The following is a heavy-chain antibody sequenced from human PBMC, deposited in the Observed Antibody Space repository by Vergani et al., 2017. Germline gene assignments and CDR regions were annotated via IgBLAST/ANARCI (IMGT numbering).Heavy chain of an antibody. D-gene: IGHD3-10*01. J-gene: IGHJ3*02. CDR3: ARSGAVRAFDI. V-gene: IGHV1-8*01. CDR2: MNPNSGNT. Sequence: QVQLVQSGAEVKKPGASVKVSCKASGYTFTSYNINWVRQATGQRLEGMGWMNPNSGNTGYAQKFHGRVTITAEESTSTADMELSSLRSEDTAVYYCARSGAVRAFDIWGQGTMVTVSS. CDR1: GYTFTSYN.